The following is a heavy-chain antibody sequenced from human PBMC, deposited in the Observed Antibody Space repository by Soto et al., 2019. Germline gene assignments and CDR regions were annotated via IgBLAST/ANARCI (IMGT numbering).Heavy chain of an antibody. D-gene: IGHD3-3*01. V-gene: IGHV4-59*01. CDR1: GGSISSYY. Sequence: SETLSLTCTVSGGSISSYYWSWIRQPPGKGLEWIGYIYYSGCTHYNPSLKSRVTISVDTSKNQFSLKLSSVTAADTAVYYCAREQGITIFGVVTPYYFDYWGQGTLVTVSS. CDR3: AREQGITIFGVVTPYYFDY. CDR2: IYYSGCT. J-gene: IGHJ4*02.